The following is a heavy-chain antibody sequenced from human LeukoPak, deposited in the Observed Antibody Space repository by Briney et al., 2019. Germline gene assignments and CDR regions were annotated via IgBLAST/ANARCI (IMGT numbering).Heavy chain of an antibody. V-gene: IGHV3-7*01. D-gene: IGHD6-13*01. CDR1: GFTFSCYG. Sequence: PGGSLRLSCAASGFTFSCYGMNWLRQAPGKGLEWVANIKYGGSDKYYVDSVRGRFTISRDNAKNSVYLQMNSLRAEDAAVYFCCDSNSCSIDDWGQRTPVSVSS. CDR3: CDSNSCSIDD. CDR2: IKYGGSDK. J-gene: IGHJ4*02.